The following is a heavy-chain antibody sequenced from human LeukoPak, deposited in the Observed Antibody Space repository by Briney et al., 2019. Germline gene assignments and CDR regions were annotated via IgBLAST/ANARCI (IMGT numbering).Heavy chain of an antibody. CDR1: GFPFSSYA. CDR2: ISDSGGST. J-gene: IGHJ4*02. CDR3: ASTRSGYLFDY. V-gene: IGHV3-64*04. Sequence: GGSLRLSCSASGFPFSSYAMHWVRQAPGKGLEYVSAISDSGGSTYYADSVKGRFTISRDHAKNSLYLQMNSLITEDTAVYYCASTRSGYLFDYWGQGTLVTVSS. D-gene: IGHD5-12*01.